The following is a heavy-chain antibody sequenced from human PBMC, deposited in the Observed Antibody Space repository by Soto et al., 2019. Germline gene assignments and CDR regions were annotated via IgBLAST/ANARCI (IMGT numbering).Heavy chain of an antibody. Sequence: ASVKVSCKASGYTFTSYGISWVRQAPGQGLEWMGWTSAYNGNTNYAQKLQGRVTMTTDTSTSTAYMELRSLRSDDTAVYYCARVSDFWSGLRNTIPQAPTVYWGQGTLVTVSS. CDR2: TSAYNGNT. CDR1: GYTFTSYG. V-gene: IGHV1-18*01. CDR3: ARVSDFWSGLRNTIPQAPTVY. D-gene: IGHD3-3*01. J-gene: IGHJ4*02.